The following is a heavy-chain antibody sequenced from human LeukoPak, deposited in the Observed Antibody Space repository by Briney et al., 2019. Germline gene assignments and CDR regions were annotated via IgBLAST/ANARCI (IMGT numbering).Heavy chain of an antibody. CDR2: IYYSGST. J-gene: IGHJ4*02. CDR3: ARHGRGYYNFDY. V-gene: IGHV4-59*01. D-gene: IGHD5-18*01. CDR1: SGSISNYY. Sequence: SETLSLTCTVSSGSISNYYWSWIRQPPGKGLEWIGFIYYSGSTNCNPSLKSRVTISVDTSKNQFSLKLTSVTAADTAVYYCARHGRGYYNFDYWGQGTLVTVSS.